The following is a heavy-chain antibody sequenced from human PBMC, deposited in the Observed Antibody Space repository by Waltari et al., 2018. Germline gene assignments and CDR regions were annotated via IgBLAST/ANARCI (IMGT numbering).Heavy chain of an antibody. D-gene: IGHD2-2*01. J-gene: IGHJ6*02. CDR2: IIPIFGTA. V-gene: IGHV1-69*13. CDR3: ARGGEYQLLLGDNNGMDV. CDR1: GGTFSSYA. Sequence: QVQLVQSGAEVKKPGSSVKVSCKASGGTFSSYAISWVRQAPGQGLEWMGGIIPIFGTANYAQKFQGRVTITADESTSTAYMELSSLRSEDTAVYYCARGGEYQLLLGDNNGMDVWGQGTTVTVSS.